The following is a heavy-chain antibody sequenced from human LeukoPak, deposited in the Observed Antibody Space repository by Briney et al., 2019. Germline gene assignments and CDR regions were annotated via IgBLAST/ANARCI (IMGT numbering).Heavy chain of an antibody. J-gene: IGHJ4*02. V-gene: IGHV3-23*01. CDR3: AKSRGSKDDY. CDR1: GFTFSSYA. D-gene: IGHD1-26*01. Sequence: PGGYLRLSCAASGFTFSSYAMSWVRQAPGKGLEWLSAISGSGGSTYYADSVKGRFTVCRDKSKNTVYLQMNSVRAEDTAVYYCAKSRGSKDDYWGQGTLVTVSS. CDR2: ISGSGGST.